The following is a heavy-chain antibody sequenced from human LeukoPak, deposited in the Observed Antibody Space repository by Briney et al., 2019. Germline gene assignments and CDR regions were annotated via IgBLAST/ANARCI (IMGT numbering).Heavy chain of an antibody. J-gene: IGHJ4*02. Sequence: ASVKVSCTVSGYTLTELSMHWVRQAPGKGLEWMGGFDPEDGETIYAQKFQGRVTMTEDTSTDTAYMELSSLRSEDTAVYYCVKEGGSTDYDFWSGYYEYWGQGTLVTVSS. CDR1: GYTLTELS. CDR3: VKEGGSTDYDFWSGYYEY. V-gene: IGHV1-24*01. CDR2: FDPEDGET. D-gene: IGHD3-3*01.